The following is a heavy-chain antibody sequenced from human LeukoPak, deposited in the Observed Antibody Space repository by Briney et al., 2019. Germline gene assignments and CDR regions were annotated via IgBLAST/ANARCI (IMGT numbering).Heavy chain of an antibody. Sequence: GGSLRLSCAASGFTFSSYWMHWVRQAPGKGLEWVAVISYDGSNKYYADSVKGRFTISRDNSKNTLYLQMNSLRAEDTAVYYCARWVRYFDSDPGPFDYWGQGTLVTVSS. J-gene: IGHJ4*02. D-gene: IGHD3-9*01. CDR2: ISYDGSNK. V-gene: IGHV3-30*03. CDR1: GFTFSSYW. CDR3: ARWVRYFDSDPGPFDY.